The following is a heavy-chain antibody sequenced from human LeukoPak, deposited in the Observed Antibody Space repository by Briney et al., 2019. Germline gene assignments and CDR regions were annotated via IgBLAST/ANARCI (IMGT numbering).Heavy chain of an antibody. Sequence: GGSLRLSCAASGFTFSSYGMHWVRQAPGKGLEWVAVISYDGRNKYYADSVKGRFTVSRNNSKNTLYLQMNSLRAEDTAVYYCASHWAQQVVSDYWGQGTLVTVSS. V-gene: IGHV3-30*03. CDR2: ISYDGRNK. CDR3: ASHWAQQVVSDY. D-gene: IGHD6-13*01. J-gene: IGHJ4*02. CDR1: GFTFSSYG.